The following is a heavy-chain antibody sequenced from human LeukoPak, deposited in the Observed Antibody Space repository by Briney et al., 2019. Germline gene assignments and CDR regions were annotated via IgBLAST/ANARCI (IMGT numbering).Heavy chain of an antibody. CDR3: ARGHLGMDV. Sequence: HPGGSLRLSCAASGFTFSYYWMSWVRQAPGKGLEWVANINQAGSEEYCVDSLKGRFTISRDNAKNLLYLQMNSLRAEDTAVYSCARGHLGMDVWGQGTTVIVSS. CDR2: INQAGSEE. J-gene: IGHJ6*02. CDR1: GFTFSYYW. V-gene: IGHV3-7*04.